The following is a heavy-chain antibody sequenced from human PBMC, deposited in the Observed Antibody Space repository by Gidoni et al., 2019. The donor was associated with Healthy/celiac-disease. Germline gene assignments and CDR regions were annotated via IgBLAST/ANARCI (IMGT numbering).Heavy chain of an antibody. CDR3: AAERSGGNSYYYYMDV. CDR1: GFTFTSSA. J-gene: IGHJ6*03. V-gene: IGHV1-58*02. CDR2: IVGGSGNT. Sequence: QMQLVQPGPEVKKPGTSVTVSCKASGFTFTSSAMQWGRQARGQRLEWVGWIVGGSGNTNYAQKFQERVTITRDMSTSTAYMELSSLRSEDTAVYYCAAERSGGNSYYYYMDVWGKGTTVTVSS. D-gene: IGHD2-15*01.